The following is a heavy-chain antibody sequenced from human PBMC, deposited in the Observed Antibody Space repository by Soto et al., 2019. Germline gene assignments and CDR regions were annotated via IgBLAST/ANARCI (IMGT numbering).Heavy chain of an antibody. J-gene: IGHJ4*02. D-gene: IGHD2-15*01. CDR1: GFTFRTYA. CDR3: AKDLRPDGRYDLDY. V-gene: IGHV3-23*03. CDR2: IVGDASSI. Sequence: HXGGSLRLSCAAYGFTFRTYAMNWVRQAPGKGLEWVAVIVGDASSIDYADSVKGRFTISRDNSKNIMYLQMTSLKVEDTASYFCAKDLRPDGRYDLDYWGQGTQVTAPQ.